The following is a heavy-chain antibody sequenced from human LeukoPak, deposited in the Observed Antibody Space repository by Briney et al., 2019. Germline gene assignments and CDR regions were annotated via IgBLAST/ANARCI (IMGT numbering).Heavy chain of an antibody. CDR1: GGSISSSSYY. V-gene: IGHV4-39*01. CDR3: ARQLVRVVISDFDH. J-gene: IGHJ4*02. Sequence: KPSETLSLTCTVSGGSISSSSYYWGWIRQPPGKGLEWIVSIYYSGSTYYNPSLKSRVTISVDTSKNQFSLNLSSVTAADTAVYYCARQLVRVVISDFDHWGQGTLVTVSS. D-gene: IGHD3-10*01. CDR2: IYYSGST.